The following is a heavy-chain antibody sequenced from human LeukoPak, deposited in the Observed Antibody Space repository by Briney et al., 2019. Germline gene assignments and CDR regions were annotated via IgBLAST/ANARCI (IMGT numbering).Heavy chain of an antibody. CDR1: GGSFSGYY. CDR3: ARGGYSGYGGRFDY. Sequence: SETLSLTCAVYGGSFSGYYWSWIRQPPGKGLEWIGGINHSGSTNYNPSLKSRVTISVDTSKNQFSLKLSSVTAADTAVYYCARGGYSGYGGRFDYWGQGTLVTVSS. J-gene: IGHJ4*02. CDR2: INHSGST. V-gene: IGHV4-34*01. D-gene: IGHD5-12*01.